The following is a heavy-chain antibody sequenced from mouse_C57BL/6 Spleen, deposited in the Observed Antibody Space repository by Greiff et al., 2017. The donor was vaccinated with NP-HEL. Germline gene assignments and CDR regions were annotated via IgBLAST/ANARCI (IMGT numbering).Heavy chain of an antibody. V-gene: IGHV14-2*01. Sequence: VQLQQSGAELVKPGASVKLSCTASGFTFTDYYMHWVKQRPEQGLEWIGRIDPGDGETKYAPKFQGKATITADTSSNTAYLQLSSLTSEYTAVYYCASRKDWYFDVWGTGTTVTVSS. CDR3: ASRKDWYFDV. J-gene: IGHJ1*03. CDR2: IDPGDGET. CDR1: GFTFTDYY.